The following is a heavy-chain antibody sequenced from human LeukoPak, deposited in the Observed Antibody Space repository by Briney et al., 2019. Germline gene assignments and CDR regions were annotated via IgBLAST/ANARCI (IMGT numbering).Heavy chain of an antibody. V-gene: IGHV1-8*01. CDR1: GYTFTSYD. CDR2: MNPNSGNT. Sequence: ASVKVSCKASGYTFTSYDINWVRQATGQGLERMGWMNPNSGNTGYAQKFQGRVTMTRNTSISTAYMELSSLRSEDTAVYYCARGAFEGRYFDWLYPGYYYYYGMDVWGQGTTVTVSS. D-gene: IGHD3-9*01. J-gene: IGHJ6*02. CDR3: ARGAFEGRYFDWLYPGYYYYYGMDV.